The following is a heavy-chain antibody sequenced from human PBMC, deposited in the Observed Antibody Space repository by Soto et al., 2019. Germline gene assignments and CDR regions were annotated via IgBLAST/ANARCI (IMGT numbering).Heavy chain of an antibody. J-gene: IGHJ6*03. CDR2: IHYSGRT. V-gene: IGHV4-31*03. Sequence: QVQLQESGPGPVKPSQTLSLTCTVSGGSISSGGYYWTWLRQPPGKGLEWIGYIHYSGRTHYNPSLESRVTISVDTSKIQFSLRLSSVTAADTAEYYCARFSPPGYYYMDVWGKGTSVTVAS. CDR3: ARFSPPGYYYMDV. CDR1: GGSISSGGYY.